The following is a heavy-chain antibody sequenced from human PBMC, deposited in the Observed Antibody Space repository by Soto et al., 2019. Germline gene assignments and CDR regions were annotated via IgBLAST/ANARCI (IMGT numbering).Heavy chain of an antibody. CDR2: IYHSGST. D-gene: IGHD2-2*03. J-gene: IGHJ6*02. CDR1: GDSISNTAYY. Sequence: SETLSLTCTVSGDSISNTAYYWGWIRQPPGKGLEWIGDIYHSGSTYYNPSLKSRVTISVDTSKNQFSLKLRSVTAADTAVYYCARLNGYCVSTGCHGYYGMDVWGQGTTVTVSS. V-gene: IGHV4-39*01. CDR3: ARLNGYCVSTGCHGYYGMDV.